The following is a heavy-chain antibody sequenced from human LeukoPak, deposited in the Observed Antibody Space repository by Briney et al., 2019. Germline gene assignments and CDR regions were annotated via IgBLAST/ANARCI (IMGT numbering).Heavy chain of an antibody. J-gene: IGHJ6*03. CDR3: ASGPGDYINYYYYYMDV. CDR1: GGTFSSYA. Sequence: GASVKVSCKASGGTFSSYAISWVRQAPGQGLEWMGGIIPIFGTANYAQKFQGRVTITTDESTSTAYMELSSLRSEDTAVYYCASGPGDYINYYYYYMDVWGKGTTVTVSS. CDR2: IIPIFGTA. D-gene: IGHD4/OR15-4a*01. V-gene: IGHV1-69*05.